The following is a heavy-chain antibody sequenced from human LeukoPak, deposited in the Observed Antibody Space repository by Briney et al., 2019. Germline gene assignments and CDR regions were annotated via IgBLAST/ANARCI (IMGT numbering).Heavy chain of an antibody. CDR2: IYHSGST. J-gene: IGHJ4*02. V-gene: IGHV4-30-2*01. CDR3: ARAGSYYPGPFDY. Sequence: TLSLTCAVSGGSISSGGYSWSWIRQPPGKGLEWIGYIYHSGSTYYNPSLKSRVTISVDRSKNQFSLKLSSVTAADTAVYYCARAGSYYPGPFDYWGQGTLVTVSS. D-gene: IGHD1-26*01. CDR1: GGSISSGGYS.